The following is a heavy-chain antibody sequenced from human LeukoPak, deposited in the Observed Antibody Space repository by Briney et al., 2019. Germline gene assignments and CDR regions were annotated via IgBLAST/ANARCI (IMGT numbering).Heavy chain of an antibody. J-gene: IGHJ4*02. V-gene: IGHV4-4*02. Sequence: SETLSLTCAVSGGSISSSNWWSWVRQPPGKGLEWIGEIYHSGSTYYNPSLKSRVTISVDTSKNQFSLKLSSVTAADTAVYYCAREPVRGGYSGRPPAYYFDYWGQGTLVTVSS. CDR3: AREPVRGGYSGRPPAYYFDY. CDR1: GGSISSSNW. D-gene: IGHD5-12*01. CDR2: IYHSGST.